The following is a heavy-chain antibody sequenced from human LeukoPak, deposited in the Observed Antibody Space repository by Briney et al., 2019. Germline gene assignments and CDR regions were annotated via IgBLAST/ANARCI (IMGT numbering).Heavy chain of an antibody. D-gene: IGHD3-3*01. CDR1: GFTFSSYA. Sequence: GGSLRLSCAASGFTFSSYAMSWVRQAPGKGLEWVSATSGSGGSTYYADSVKGRFTISRDNAKNSLDLQMESLRAEDTAVYYCAKDTGSPADAITMEDNAFDIWGQGTMVTVSS. CDR3: AKDTGSPADAITMEDNAFDI. V-gene: IGHV3-23*01. J-gene: IGHJ3*02. CDR2: TSGSGGST.